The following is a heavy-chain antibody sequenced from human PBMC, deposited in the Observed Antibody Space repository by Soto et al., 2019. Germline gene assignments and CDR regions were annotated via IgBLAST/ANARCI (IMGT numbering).Heavy chain of an antibody. CDR2: ISSSSSYT. CDR1: GFTFSDYY. CDR3: TRTMYSSGWYEAVDY. V-gene: IGHV3-11*06. J-gene: IGHJ4*02. D-gene: IGHD6-19*01. Sequence: LRLSCAASGFTFSDYYMSWIRQAPGKGLEWVSYISSSSSYTNYADSVKGRFTISRDNAKNSLYLQMNSLRAEDTAVYYCTRTMYSSGWYEAVDYWGQGTPVTVSS.